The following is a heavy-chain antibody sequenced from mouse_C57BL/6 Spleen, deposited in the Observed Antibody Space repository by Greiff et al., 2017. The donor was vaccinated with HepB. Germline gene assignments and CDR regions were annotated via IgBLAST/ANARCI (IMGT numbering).Heavy chain of an antibody. CDR2: IDPSDSET. J-gene: IGHJ4*01. Sequence: QVQLQQPGAELVRPGSSVKLSCKASGYTFTSYWMHWVKQRPIQGLEWIGNIDPSDSETHYNQKFKDKATLTVDKSSSTAYMQLSSLTSEDSAVYYCARGREYPMDYWGQGTSVTVSS. CDR3: ARGREYPMDY. V-gene: IGHV1-52*01. CDR1: GYTFTSYW.